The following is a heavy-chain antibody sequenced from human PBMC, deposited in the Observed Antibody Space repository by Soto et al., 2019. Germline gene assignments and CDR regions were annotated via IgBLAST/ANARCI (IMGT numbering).Heavy chain of an antibody. Sequence: EVQLVESGGGLVQPGRSLRLSCAASGFIFDDYAMHWVWQAPGKGLEWVSGISWNSGSIGYADSVKGRFTISRDNAKNSLYLQMNSLRAEDTALYYCAKDIYGFWSGYRYMDVWGKGTTVTVSS. V-gene: IGHV3-9*01. CDR3: AKDIYGFWSGYRYMDV. D-gene: IGHD3-3*01. J-gene: IGHJ6*03. CDR1: GFIFDDYA. CDR2: ISWNSGSI.